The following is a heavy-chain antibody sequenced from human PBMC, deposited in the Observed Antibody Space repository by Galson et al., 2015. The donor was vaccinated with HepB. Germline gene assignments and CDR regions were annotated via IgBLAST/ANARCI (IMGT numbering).Heavy chain of an antibody. CDR1: GFTFSSYG. D-gene: IGHD6-13*01. J-gene: IGHJ6*02. V-gene: IGHV3-30*18. CDR2: ISYDGSNK. Sequence: SLRLSCAASGFTFSSYGMHWVRQAPGKGLEWVAVISYDGSNKYYADSVKGRFTISRDNSKNTLYLQMNSLRAEDTAVYYCAKVGQQQGMDVWGQGTTVTVSS. CDR3: AKVGQQQGMDV.